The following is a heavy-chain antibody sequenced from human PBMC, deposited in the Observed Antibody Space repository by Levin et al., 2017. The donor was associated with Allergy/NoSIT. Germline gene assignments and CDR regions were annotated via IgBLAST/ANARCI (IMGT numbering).Heavy chain of an antibody. CDR2: ISGSGGST. D-gene: IGHD5-18*01. CDR3: AKDLRIQLWLPRYFDL. CDR1: GFTFSSYA. Sequence: PGGSLRLSCAASGFTFSSYAMSWVRQAPGKGLEWVSAISGSGGSTYYADSVKGRFTISRDNSKNTLYLQMNSLRAEDTAVYYCAKDLRIQLWLPRYFDLWGRGTLVTVSS. J-gene: IGHJ2*01. V-gene: IGHV3-23*01.